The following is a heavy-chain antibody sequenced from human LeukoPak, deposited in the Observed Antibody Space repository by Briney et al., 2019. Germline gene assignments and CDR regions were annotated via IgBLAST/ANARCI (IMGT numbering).Heavy chain of an antibody. D-gene: IGHD3-22*01. J-gene: IGHJ4*02. Sequence: ASVKVSCKASGYTFTGYYMHWVRQAPGQGLEWMGWINPNSGGTNYAQKFQGRVTMTRDTSISTAYMELSRLRSDDTAVYYCARDSWYDSSGYSYWGQGTLVTVSS. CDR1: GYTFTGYY. V-gene: IGHV1-2*02. CDR3: ARDSWYDSSGYSY. CDR2: INPNSGGT.